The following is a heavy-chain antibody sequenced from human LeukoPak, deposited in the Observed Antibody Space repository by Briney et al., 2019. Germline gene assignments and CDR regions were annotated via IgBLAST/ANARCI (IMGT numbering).Heavy chain of an antibody. CDR3: AGGRDYYF. CDR2: ISGSSSYT. D-gene: IGHD5-24*01. J-gene: IGHJ4*02. CDR1: GFIFSDFY. Sequence: GGSLRLSCAASGFIFSDFYMSWIRQAPGKGLEWVSLISGSSSYTNYADSVEGRFTISRDNAKNSLYLQMNSLRADDTAVYYCAGGRDYYFWGQGTLVTVSS. V-gene: IGHV3-11*05.